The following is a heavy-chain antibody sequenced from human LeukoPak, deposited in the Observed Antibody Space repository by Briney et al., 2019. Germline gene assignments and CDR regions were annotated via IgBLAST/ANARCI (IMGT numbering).Heavy chain of an antibody. J-gene: IGHJ4*02. CDR1: GGTFSSYA. CDR2: IIPIFGTA. CDR3: ARDIAVAGIDY. Sequence: GSSVKVSCKASGGTFSSYAISWVRQAPGQGLEWMGRIIPIFGTANYVQKFQGRVTITTDESTSTAYMELSSLRSEDTAVYYCARDIAVAGIDYWGQGTLVTVSS. V-gene: IGHV1-69*05. D-gene: IGHD6-19*01.